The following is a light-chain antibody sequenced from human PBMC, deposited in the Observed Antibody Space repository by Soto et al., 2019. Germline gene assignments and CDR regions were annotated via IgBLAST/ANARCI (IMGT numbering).Light chain of an antibody. CDR1: QNVSTS. V-gene: IGKV1-5*01. CDR3: QQYDYSRT. Sequence: DIQLTQSPSTLSASVGDSVTITCRASQNVSTSLAWYQHKPGAAPKLLMFNVSSLESGVPSRFSGSGSGTEFTLSISSLHSDDFATYYCQQYDYSRTFGQGTKVDIK. CDR2: NVS. J-gene: IGKJ1*01.